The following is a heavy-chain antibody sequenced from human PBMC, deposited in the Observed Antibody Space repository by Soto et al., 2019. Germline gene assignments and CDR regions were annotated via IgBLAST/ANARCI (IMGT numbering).Heavy chain of an antibody. V-gene: IGHV4-39*01. CDR2: IYYSGST. CDR3: ARLARQGIAAAGKNWFDP. J-gene: IGHJ5*02. D-gene: IGHD6-13*01. Sequence: PSETLSLTCTVSGGSISSSSYYWGWIRQPPGKGLEWTGSIYYSGSTYYNPSLKSRVTISVDTSKNQFSLKLSSVTAADTAVYYRARLARQGIAAAGKNWFDPWGQGTLVTVSS. CDR1: GGSISSSSYY.